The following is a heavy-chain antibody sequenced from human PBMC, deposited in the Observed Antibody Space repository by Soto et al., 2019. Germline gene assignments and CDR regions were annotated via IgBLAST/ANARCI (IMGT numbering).Heavy chain of an antibody. Sequence: GGSLRLSCAASGFTFSNAWMNWVRQAPGKGLEWVGRIKSKTDGGTTDYAAPVKGRFTISRDDSKNTLYLQMNSLKTEDTAVYYCTTATYYDFWSGYYYYYYYGMDVWGQGTTVTVSS. CDR1: GFTFSNAW. CDR3: TTATYYDFWSGYYYYYYYGMDV. D-gene: IGHD3-3*01. CDR2: IKSKTDGGTT. J-gene: IGHJ6*02. V-gene: IGHV3-15*07.